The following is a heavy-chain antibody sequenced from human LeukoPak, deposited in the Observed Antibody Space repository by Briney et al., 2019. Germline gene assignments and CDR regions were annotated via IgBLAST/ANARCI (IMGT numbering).Heavy chain of an antibody. Sequence: PGGSLRLSCAASGFTFTNYWMHWVRQAPGKGLVWVSRINSDGSSTSYADSVKGRFTISRDNAKNTLYLQMNSLRAEDTAVYYCARDGAYSGYFSYYMDVWGKGTTVTVSS. CDR3: ARDGAYSGYFSYYMDV. D-gene: IGHD5-12*01. CDR2: INSDGSST. CDR1: GFTFTNYW. J-gene: IGHJ6*03. V-gene: IGHV3-74*01.